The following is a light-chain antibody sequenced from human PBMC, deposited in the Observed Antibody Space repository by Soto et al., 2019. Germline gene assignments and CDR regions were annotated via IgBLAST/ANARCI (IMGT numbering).Light chain of an antibody. J-gene: IGKJ1*01. CDR3: MQALQTPWT. CDR1: QSLLHSNGYNY. Sequence: VMTQSPLSLPVTPGEPASISCRSSQSLLHSNGYNYLDWYLQKPGQSPQLLIYLGSNRASGVPDRFSGSGSGTDFTLKISRVEAEDVGVYYCMQALQTPWTFGQGTKVEIK. V-gene: IGKV2-28*01. CDR2: LGS.